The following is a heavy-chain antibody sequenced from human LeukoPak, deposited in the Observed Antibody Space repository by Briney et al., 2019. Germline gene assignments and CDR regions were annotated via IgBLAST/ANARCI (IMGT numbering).Heavy chain of an antibody. J-gene: IGHJ6*02. CDR3: ARPFTRGWPYYYGLGP. Sequence: PSETLSLTCTVSGGSIDSSGSYWGWIRQPPGKGLGWVGCVYYGGGAYSNASLKSRVTMSEDLSKNQFSLSLISLTAADTVLFYCARPFTRGWPYYYGLGPWGQGPTVTVSS. CDR2: VYYGGGA. CDR1: GGSIDSSGSY. D-gene: IGHD6-19*01. V-gene: IGHV4-39*01.